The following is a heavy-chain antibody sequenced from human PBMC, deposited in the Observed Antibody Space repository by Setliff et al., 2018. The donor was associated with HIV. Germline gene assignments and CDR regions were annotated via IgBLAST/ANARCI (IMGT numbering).Heavy chain of an antibody. CDR2: ISYNGKT. D-gene: IGHD3-22*01. Sequence: SETLSLTCTVSGGSISRLYWTWIRQPPGKGLEWIGYISYNGKTDYNSSLKNRVTLSVNTSNNQFSLMMTSVTAADTAVYYCARAGDYYDTRNYLTRGPTAFDIWGQGTMVTVSS. CDR1: GGSISRLY. V-gene: IGHV4-59*11. CDR3: ARAGDYYDTRNYLTRGPTAFDI. J-gene: IGHJ3*02.